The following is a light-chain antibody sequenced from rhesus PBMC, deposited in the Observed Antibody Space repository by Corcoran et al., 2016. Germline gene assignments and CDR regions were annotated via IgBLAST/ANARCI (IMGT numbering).Light chain of an antibody. V-gene: IGKV1-36*02. J-gene: IGKJ2*01. CDR2: NAS. CDR1: QGITDY. Sequence: DIQMTQSPSSLSASVGDRVTITCRASQGITDYLNWYQQKPGKAPKRLIYNASNLESGVPSRFSGSGAGTDFTLTISSLPPEDFAEYYCLQRYSAPYSFGQGTKVEVK. CDR3: LQRYSAPYS.